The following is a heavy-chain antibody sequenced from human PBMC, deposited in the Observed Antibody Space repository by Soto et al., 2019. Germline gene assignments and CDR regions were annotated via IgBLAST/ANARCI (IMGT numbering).Heavy chain of an antibody. Sequence: PSETLSLTCAVYGGSFRGYYWSWIRQSPGKGLEWIGQIKHSGGTNYNPLLKSRVTISVDTPRNQFSLKLSSVTAADTAVYFCARTYYYRSGTYFAWFDPWGQGTLVTVSS. CDR2: IKHSGGT. V-gene: IGHV4-34*01. CDR1: GGSFRGYY. J-gene: IGHJ5*02. D-gene: IGHD3-10*01. CDR3: ARTYYYRSGTYFAWFDP.